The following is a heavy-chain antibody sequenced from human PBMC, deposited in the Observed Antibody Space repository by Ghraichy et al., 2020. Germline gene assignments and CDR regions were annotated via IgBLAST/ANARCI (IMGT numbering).Heavy chain of an antibody. V-gene: IGHV4-34*01. CDR2: IDHTGST. D-gene: IGHD1-26*01. CDR3: ARGRPPLSGSYPDAFDI. Sequence: SETLSLTCAVYGGSFSGYFWSWIRQPPGKGLEWIGDIDHTGSTNYNPSLRSRVSISLDRSKNQLSLRLTSVTAADTAVYYCARGRPPLSGSYPDAFDIWGQGTMITVSS. CDR1: GGSFSGYF. J-gene: IGHJ3*02.